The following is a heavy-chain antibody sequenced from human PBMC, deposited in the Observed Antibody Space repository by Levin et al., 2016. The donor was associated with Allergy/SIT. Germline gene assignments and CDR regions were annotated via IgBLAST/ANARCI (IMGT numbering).Heavy chain of an antibody. V-gene: IGHV7-4-1*02. Sequence: ASVKVSCKASGYTFTDYAIQWVRQAPGQGLEWLGWINTNTGNPTYAQGFTGRFVFSLDTSVSTAYLQISSLRAEDTAVYFCAKDPSGWIDNYFDYWGQGTLVTVSS. CDR2: INTNTGNP. CDR3: AKDPSGWIDNYFDY. CDR1: GYTFTDYA. J-gene: IGHJ4*02. D-gene: IGHD1-1*01.